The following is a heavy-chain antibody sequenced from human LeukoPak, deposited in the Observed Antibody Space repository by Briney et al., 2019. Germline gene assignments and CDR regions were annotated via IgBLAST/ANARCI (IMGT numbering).Heavy chain of an antibody. D-gene: IGHD6-19*01. V-gene: IGHV4-59*08. J-gene: IGHJ4*02. CDR2: IYYSGST. CDR1: GGSISSYY. CDR3: ARHATSGIAVAVDHFDY. Sequence: SSQTLSLTCTVSGGSISSYYWSWIRQPPGKGLEWIGYIYYSGSTNYNPSLKSRVTISVDTSKNQFSLKLSSVTAADTAVYYCARHATSGIAVAVDHFDYWGQGTLVTVSS.